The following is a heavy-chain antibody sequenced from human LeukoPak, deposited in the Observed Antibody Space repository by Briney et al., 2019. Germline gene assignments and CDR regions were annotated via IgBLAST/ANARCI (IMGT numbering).Heavy chain of an antibody. D-gene: IGHD3-10*01. CDR1: GFTFSSYA. CDR2: IIDSGGST. Sequence: GGSLRLSCAASGFTFSSYAMSWVRQAPGKGLEWVSAIIDSGGSTYYADSVKGRFTISRDNSKNTLYLQMNTLRAEDTAVYYCAKILFGDYADMDVWGQGTTVTVSS. V-gene: IGHV3-23*01. J-gene: IGHJ6*02. CDR3: AKILFGDYADMDV.